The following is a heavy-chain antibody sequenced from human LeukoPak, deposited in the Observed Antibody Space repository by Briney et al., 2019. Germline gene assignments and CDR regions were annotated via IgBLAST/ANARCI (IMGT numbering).Heavy chain of an antibody. Sequence: GESLKISCQGSGYTFTTHWIGWVRQMPGKGLEWMGIVYPGDSDTYYSPSFQGQVTISADKSIRTAYLQWTSLKASDTAMYYCARSDFGGNSFDYWGQGTLVNVSS. CDR1: GYTFTTHW. J-gene: IGHJ4*02. CDR2: VYPGDSDT. V-gene: IGHV5-51*01. D-gene: IGHD4-23*01. CDR3: ARSDFGGNSFDY.